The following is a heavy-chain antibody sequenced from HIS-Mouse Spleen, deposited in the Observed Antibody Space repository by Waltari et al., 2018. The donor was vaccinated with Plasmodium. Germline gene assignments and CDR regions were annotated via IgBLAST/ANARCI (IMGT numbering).Heavy chain of an antibody. CDR2: ISSSSSYI. CDR1: GFPFSSSR. CDR3: AREDILTGYYNDYWYFDL. J-gene: IGHJ2*01. V-gene: IGHV3-21*01. D-gene: IGHD3-9*01. Sequence: EVQLVESGGGLVKPGGSVRLYCAASGFPFSSSRMHWARQAPGNGLEWVSSISSSSSYIYYADSVKGRFTISRDNAKNSLYLQMNSLRAEDTAVYYCAREDILTGYYNDYWYFDLWGRGSLVTVSS.